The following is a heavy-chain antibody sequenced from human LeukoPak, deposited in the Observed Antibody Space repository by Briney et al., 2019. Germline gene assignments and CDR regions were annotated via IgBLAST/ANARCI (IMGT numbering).Heavy chain of an antibody. J-gene: IGHJ4*02. CDR2: INGRGDTI. CDR1: GFTFSTFA. D-gene: IGHD2-2*01. Sequence: GGSLRLSCAASGFTFSTFAMDWVRQAPGKGLEWVSYINGRGDTIYYTDSVKGRFTISRDNTKNSLFLQMNSLRPEDTAVYFCVRYSTSWSFDSRGQGTLVTVSS. V-gene: IGHV3-48*03. CDR3: VRYSTSWSFDS.